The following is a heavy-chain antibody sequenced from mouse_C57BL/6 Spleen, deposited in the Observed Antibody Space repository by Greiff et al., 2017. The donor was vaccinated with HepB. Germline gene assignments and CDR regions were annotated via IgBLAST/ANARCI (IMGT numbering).Heavy chain of an antibody. D-gene: IGHD1-1*01. Sequence: VQGVESGAELVRPGTSVKVSCKASGYAFTNYLIEWVKQRPGQGLEWIGVINPGSGGTNYNEKFKGKATLTADKSSSTAYMQLSSLTSEDSAVYFCARGGYGSSYDYFDYWGQGTTLTVSS. CDR3: ARGGYGSSYDYFDY. V-gene: IGHV1-54*01. J-gene: IGHJ2*01. CDR2: INPGSGGT. CDR1: GYAFTNYL.